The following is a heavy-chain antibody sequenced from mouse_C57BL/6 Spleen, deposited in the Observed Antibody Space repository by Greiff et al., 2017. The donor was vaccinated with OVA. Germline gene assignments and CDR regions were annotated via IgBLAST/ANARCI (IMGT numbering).Heavy chain of an antibody. CDR3: ARVDDYYGSSYKDYAMDY. CDR2: IFPGSGST. CDR1: GYTFTDYY. Sequence: VQLQQSGPELVKPGASVKISCKASGYTFTDYYINWVKQRPGQGLEWIGWIFPGSGSTYYNEKFKGKATLTVDNSSSTAYMLLSSLTSADTAVFFCARVDDYYGSSYKDYAMDYWGQGTSVTVAS. J-gene: IGHJ4*01. D-gene: IGHD1-1*01. V-gene: IGHV1-75*01.